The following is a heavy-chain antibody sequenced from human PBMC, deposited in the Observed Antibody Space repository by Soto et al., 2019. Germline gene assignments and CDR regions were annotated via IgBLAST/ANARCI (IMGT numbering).Heavy chain of an antibody. J-gene: IGHJ6*02. D-gene: IGHD3-3*01. CDR1: GDSVTSGSIY. CDR3: ARDRGNFGVVLADFYQYGMDV. Sequence: QVQLQESGPGLVKPSETLSLTCTVSGDSVTSGSIYWSWIRQPPGKGLEWIGYVHYTGSTNYNPTLKSRVAISVDTSKPHFSLTLSSVTAAATAVYYCARDRGNFGVVLADFYQYGMDVWGQGTTVTVSS. V-gene: IGHV4-61*03. CDR2: VHYTGST.